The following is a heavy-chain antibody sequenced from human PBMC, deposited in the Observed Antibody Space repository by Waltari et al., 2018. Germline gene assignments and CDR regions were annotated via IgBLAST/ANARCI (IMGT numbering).Heavy chain of an antibody. Sequence: QVQLQESGPGLVKPSETLSLTCTVSGGSISSHYWSWIRQPPGKGLEWIGYIYYSGSTNYNPSLNSRVTISVDTSKNQFSLKLSSVTAADTAVYYCARSRPYYSGGNHNWYFDLWGRGTLVTVSS. CDR1: GGSISSHY. J-gene: IGHJ2*01. CDR2: IYYSGST. CDR3: ARSRPYYSGGNHNWYFDL. D-gene: IGHD3-22*01. V-gene: IGHV4-59*11.